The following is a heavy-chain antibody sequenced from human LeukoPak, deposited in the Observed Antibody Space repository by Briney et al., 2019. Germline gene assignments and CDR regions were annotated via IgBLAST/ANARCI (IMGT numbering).Heavy chain of an antibody. J-gene: IGHJ2*01. CDR1: GGTFSGYA. CDR2: IIPIFGTA. V-gene: IGHV1-69*05. Sequence: SVKVSCKASGGTFSGYAISWVRQAPGQGLEWMGGIIPIFGTANYAQKFQGRVTITTDESTSTAYMELSSLRSEDTAVYYCARLHYYDRSGWYFDLWGRGTLVTVSS. CDR3: ARLHYYDRSGWYFDL. D-gene: IGHD3-22*01.